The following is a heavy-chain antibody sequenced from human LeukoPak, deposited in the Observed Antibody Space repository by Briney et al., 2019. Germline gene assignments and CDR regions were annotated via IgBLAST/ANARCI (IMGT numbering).Heavy chain of an antibody. Sequence: PSETLSLTCTVSGGSISSSSYYWGWIRQPPGKGLEWIGSIYYSGSTYYNPSLKSRVTISVDTSKNQFSLKLSSVTAADTAVYYCARAYGSSFINDYWGQGTLVTVSS. J-gene: IGHJ4*02. CDR1: GGSISSSSYY. D-gene: IGHD6-6*01. CDR2: IYYSGST. V-gene: IGHV4-39*07. CDR3: ARAYGSSFINDY.